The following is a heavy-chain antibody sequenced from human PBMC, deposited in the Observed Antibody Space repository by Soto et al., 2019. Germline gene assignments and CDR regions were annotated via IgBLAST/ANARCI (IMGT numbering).Heavy chain of an antibody. CDR3: ARDHGDKRSAHFDY. V-gene: IGHV4-4*07. J-gene: IGHJ4*02. Sequence: QVQLQESGPGLLKPSETLSLTCTVSGGSISSYYWSWIRQPAGKGLEWIGRIYTSGSTNYNPSLKRRVPVSVDTSKNQFSLKLSSVTAADTAVYYCARDHGDKRSAHFDYWGQGTLVTVSS. CDR2: IYTSGST. D-gene: IGHD4-17*01. CDR1: GGSISSYY.